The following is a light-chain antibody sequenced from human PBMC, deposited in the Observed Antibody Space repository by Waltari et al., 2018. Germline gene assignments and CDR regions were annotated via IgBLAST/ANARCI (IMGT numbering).Light chain of an antibody. CDR2: GAS. Sequence: EIVMTQSPATLSVSTGERATLSCMASQSINSNLAWYHQKPGQAPRLLIYGASTRATDIPVRFSGSGSGTEFTLTISRLQSEDFAVYYCQQYTWPSWTFGQGTKVEIK. CDR1: QSINSN. J-gene: IGKJ1*01. V-gene: IGKV3-15*01. CDR3: QQYTWPSWT.